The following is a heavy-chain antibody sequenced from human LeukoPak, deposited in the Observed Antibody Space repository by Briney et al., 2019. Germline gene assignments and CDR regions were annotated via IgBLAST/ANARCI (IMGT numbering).Heavy chain of an antibody. CDR1: GYTFIGYY. V-gene: IGHV1-2*02. D-gene: IGHD3-3*01. CDR3: ARLIFGVARIDY. CDR2: INPNSGAT. J-gene: IGHJ4*02. Sequence: ASVKVSCKVSGYTFIGYYIHWVRQAPGQGLEWMGWINPNSGATNYAQKLQGRVTMTTDTSTSTAYMELRSLRSDDTAVYYCARLIFGVARIDYWGQGTLVTVSS.